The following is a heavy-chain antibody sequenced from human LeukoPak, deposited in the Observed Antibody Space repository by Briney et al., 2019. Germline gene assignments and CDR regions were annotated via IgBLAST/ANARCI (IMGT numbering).Heavy chain of an antibody. CDR1: GGSISSSSYY. D-gene: IGHD3-22*01. V-gene: IGHV4-39*01. CDR2: IYYSGST. J-gene: IGHJ4*02. Sequence: SETLSLTCTVSGGSISSSSYYWGWIRQPPGKGLEWIGSIYYSGSTYYNPSLKSRVTISVDTSKNQFSLKLSSVTAADTAVYYCARVGKITMIVDLWGQGTLVTVSS. CDR3: ARVGKITMIVDL.